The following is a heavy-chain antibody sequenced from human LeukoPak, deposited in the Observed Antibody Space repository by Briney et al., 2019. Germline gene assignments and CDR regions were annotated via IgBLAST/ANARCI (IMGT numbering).Heavy chain of an antibody. CDR2: ISSSSSTI. Sequence: GGSLRLSCAASGFTFSSYSMNWVRQAPGRGLEWVSYISSSSSTIYYADSVKGRFTISRDNAKNSLYLQMNSLRAEDTAVYYCARSQAGKVFYYYMDVWGKGTTVTVSS. CDR3: ARSQAGKVFYYYMDV. CDR1: GFTFSSYS. J-gene: IGHJ6*03. V-gene: IGHV3-48*01. D-gene: IGHD6-19*01.